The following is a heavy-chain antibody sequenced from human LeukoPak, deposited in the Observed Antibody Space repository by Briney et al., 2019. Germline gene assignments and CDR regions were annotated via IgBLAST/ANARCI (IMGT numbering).Heavy chain of an antibody. CDR3: ARYYGGYDSEARFDP. Sequence: SETLSLTCTVSGGSISSSSYYWGWIRQPPGKGLEWIGSIYYSGSPYYNPSLKSRVTISVDTSKDQFSLKLSSVTAADTAVYYCARYYGGYDSEARFDPWGQGTLVTVSS. J-gene: IGHJ5*02. V-gene: IGHV4-39*01. CDR2: IYYSGSP. CDR1: GGSISSSSYY. D-gene: IGHD5-12*01.